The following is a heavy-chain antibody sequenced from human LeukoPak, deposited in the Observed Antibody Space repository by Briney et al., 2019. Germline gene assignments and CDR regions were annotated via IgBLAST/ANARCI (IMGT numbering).Heavy chain of an antibody. V-gene: IGHV3-30*04. CDR1: GFPFSFYA. CDR3: ARGRNTRSLDY. D-gene: IGHD2-15*01. Sequence: GRSRRLSCAASGFPFSFYAMHWVRQAPGKGLEWVGVISYNGSNKYYADSVKGRFTLSRDNSKNMLFLQMNSLRAEDTAVYYCARGRNTRSLDYWGQGTLVTVSS. CDR2: ISYNGSNK. J-gene: IGHJ4*02.